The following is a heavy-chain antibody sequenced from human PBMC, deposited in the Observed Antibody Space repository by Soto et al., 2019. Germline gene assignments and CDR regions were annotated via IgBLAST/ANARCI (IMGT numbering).Heavy chain of an antibody. Sequence: QLQLQESGPGLVKPSETLSLTCTVSGGSISSSSYYWGWIRQPPGKGLEWIGSIYYSGSTYYNPSLKSRVTISGDTSKNQFSLKLSSVTAADTAVYYCASSYCSGGSCYFDYWGQGTLVTVSS. D-gene: IGHD2-15*01. J-gene: IGHJ4*02. CDR3: ASSYCSGGSCYFDY. CDR2: IYYSGST. CDR1: GGSISSSSYY. V-gene: IGHV4-39*01.